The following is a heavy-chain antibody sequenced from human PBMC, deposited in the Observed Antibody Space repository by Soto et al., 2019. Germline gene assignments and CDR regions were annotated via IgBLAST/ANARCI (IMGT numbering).Heavy chain of an antibody. Sequence: QVQLQESGPGLVKPSQTLSLTCTVSGGSISSGGYYWSWIRQHPGKGLEWIGYIYYSGSTYYNPSRKRRVTISVDTSKNQFSLKLSSVTAADTAVYYCATSGSYYSIDYWGQGTLVTVSS. CDR2: IYYSGST. CDR3: ATSGSYYSIDY. J-gene: IGHJ4*02. V-gene: IGHV4-31*03. CDR1: GGSISSGGYY. D-gene: IGHD1-26*01.